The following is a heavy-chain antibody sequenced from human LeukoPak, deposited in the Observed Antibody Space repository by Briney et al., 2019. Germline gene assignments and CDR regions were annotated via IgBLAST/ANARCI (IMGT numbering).Heavy chain of an antibody. CDR1: GFTFSSYA. CDR2: ISGSGGST. Sequence: GGSLRLSCAAPGFTFSSYAMSWVRQAPGEGLEWVSAISGSGGSTYYADSVKGRFTISRDNSKNTLYLQMNSLRAEETAVYYCAKSVVVPHFDYWGQGTLVTVSS. CDR3: AKSVVVPHFDY. V-gene: IGHV3-23*01. J-gene: IGHJ4*02. D-gene: IGHD2-2*01.